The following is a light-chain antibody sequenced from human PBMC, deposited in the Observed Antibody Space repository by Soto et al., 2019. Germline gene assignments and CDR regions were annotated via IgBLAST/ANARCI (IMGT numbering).Light chain of an antibody. CDR2: EVS. CDR3: SSYTSSSTNV. J-gene: IGLJ1*01. Sequence: QSVLTQPPSASGSPGQSVTISCTGASGGVGDYNYVSWFQQHPGKAPKVMIYEVSNRPSGVSNRFSGSKSGNTASLTISGLQAEDEADYYCSSYTSSSTNVFGTGTKVTVL. V-gene: IGLV2-14*01. CDR1: SGGVGDYNY.